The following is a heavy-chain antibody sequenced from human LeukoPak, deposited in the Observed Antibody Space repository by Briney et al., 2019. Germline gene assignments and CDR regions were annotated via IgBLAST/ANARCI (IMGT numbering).Heavy chain of an antibody. CDR2: INHSGST. CDR1: GGSFSGYY. CDR3: ARARLSYYGSGKDWFDP. V-gene: IGHV4-34*01. D-gene: IGHD3-10*01. Sequence: SETLSLTCAVYGGSFSGYYWSWIRQPPGKGLEWIGEINHSGSTNYNPSLKSRVTISVDTSKNQSSLKLSSVTAADTAVYYCARARLSYYGSGKDWFDPWGQGTLVTVSS. J-gene: IGHJ5*02.